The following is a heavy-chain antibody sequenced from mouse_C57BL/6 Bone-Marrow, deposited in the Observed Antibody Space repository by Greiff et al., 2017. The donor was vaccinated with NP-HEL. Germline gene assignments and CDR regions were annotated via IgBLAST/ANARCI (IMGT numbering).Heavy chain of an antibody. V-gene: IGHV1-61*01. Sequence: QVQLQQPGAELVRPGSSVKLSCKASGYTFTSYWMDWVKQRPGQGLEWIGNIYPSDSETHYNQKFKDKATLTVDKSSSTAYMQRSSLTSEDSAVYYCASTTGSRGDYAMDYWGQGTSVTVAS. J-gene: IGHJ4*01. D-gene: IGHD1-1*01. CDR3: ASTTGSRGDYAMDY. CDR1: GYTFTSYW. CDR2: IYPSDSET.